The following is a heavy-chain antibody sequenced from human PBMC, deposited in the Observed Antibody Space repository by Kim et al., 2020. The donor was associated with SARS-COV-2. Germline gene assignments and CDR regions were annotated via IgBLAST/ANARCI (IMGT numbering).Heavy chain of an antibody. V-gene: IGHV3-7*01. CDR3: ARDARPYYYYGMDV. Sequence: VDSVKGRFTISRDNAKNSLYLQMNSLRAEDTAVYYCARDARPYYYYGMDVWGQGTTVTVSS. J-gene: IGHJ6*02.